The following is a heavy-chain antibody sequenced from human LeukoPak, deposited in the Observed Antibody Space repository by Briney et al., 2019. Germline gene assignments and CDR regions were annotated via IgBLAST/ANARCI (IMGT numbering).Heavy chain of an antibody. CDR3: ARDRGGRTDYYGSGADWFDP. J-gene: IGHJ5*02. V-gene: IGHV1-18*01. CDR1: GYTFTNYG. Sequence: ASVKVSCKASGYTFTNYGISWVRQAAGQGLEWMGWINGYNGNANYAQIFHGRISMTTDTSTSTAYMELRSLRSDDTAVYYCARDRGGRTDYYGSGADWFDPWGQGTLVTVSS. CDR2: INGYNGNA. D-gene: IGHD3-10*01.